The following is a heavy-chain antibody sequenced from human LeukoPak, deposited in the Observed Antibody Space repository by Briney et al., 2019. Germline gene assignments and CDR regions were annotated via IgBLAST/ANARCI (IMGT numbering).Heavy chain of an antibody. CDR3: AKERGGQDWDFDL. CDR2: ISSSSIYI. D-gene: IGHD3-10*01. V-gene: IGHV3-21*01. Sequence: GGSLRLSCAASGFTFSSYTMNWVRQAPGKGLEWVSSISSSSIYIYYADSVKGRFTISRDNAKNSLYLQMNSLRAEDTAVYYCAKERGGQDWDFDLWGRGTLVTVSS. J-gene: IGHJ2*01. CDR1: GFTFSSYT.